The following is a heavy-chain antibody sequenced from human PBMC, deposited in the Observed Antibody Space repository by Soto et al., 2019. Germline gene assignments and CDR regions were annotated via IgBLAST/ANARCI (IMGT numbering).Heavy chain of an antibody. CDR1: GGSISPYY. V-gene: IGHV4-59*08. CDR2: IYYGGST. D-gene: IGHD6-19*01. CDR3: ASRSSGWYFDY. J-gene: IGHJ4*02. Sequence: SETLSLTCTVSGGSISPYYWSWIRQPPGKGLEWVGYIYYGGSTSYNPSLKSRVTISLETSKSQISLRLTSVTAADTAVYYCASRSSGWYFDYWGQGTLVTVSS.